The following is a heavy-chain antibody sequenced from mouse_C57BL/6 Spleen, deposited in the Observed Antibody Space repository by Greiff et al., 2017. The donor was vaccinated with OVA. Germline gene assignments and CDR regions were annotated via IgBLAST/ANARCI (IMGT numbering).Heavy chain of an antibody. CDR3: ARNWDYFDY. CDR2: IYPGDGDT. J-gene: IGHJ2*01. Sequence: QVQLKESGPELVKPGASVKISCKASGYAFSSSWMNWVKQRPGKGLEWIGRIYPGDGDTNYNGKFKGKATLTADKSSSTAYMQLSSLTSEDSAVYFCARNWDYFDYWGQGTTLTVSS. V-gene: IGHV1-82*01. CDR1: GYAFSSSW. D-gene: IGHD4-1*01.